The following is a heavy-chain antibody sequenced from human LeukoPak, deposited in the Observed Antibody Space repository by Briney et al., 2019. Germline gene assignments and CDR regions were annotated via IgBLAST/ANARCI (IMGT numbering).Heavy chain of an antibody. CDR3: AKGSTVTTLFDY. D-gene: IGHD4-17*01. J-gene: IGHJ4*02. CDR1: GFTFDDYA. CDR2: ISWNSGSI. V-gene: IGHV3-9*01. Sequence: GGSLRLSCAASGFTFDDYAMHWVRQAPGKGLEWVSGISWNSGSIGYADSVKGRFTISRDNAKNSLYLQMNSLRAEDTALYYCAKGSTVTTLFDYWGQGTLVTGSS.